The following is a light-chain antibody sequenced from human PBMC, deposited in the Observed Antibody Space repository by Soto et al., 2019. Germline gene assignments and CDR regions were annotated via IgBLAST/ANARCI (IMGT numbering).Light chain of an antibody. V-gene: IGLV1-47*01. CDR1: FYNIGSNF. CDR3: AAWDDSLSGVV. Sequence: QSVLTQPPSASGTPGQTVTISCSGRFYNIGSNFIYWYQQLPGTAPKLLIYRNNARPSGVPDRFSASKAGTSASLAISGLRSEDEDDYHCAAWDDSLSGVVFGGGTKLTVL. J-gene: IGLJ3*02. CDR2: RNN.